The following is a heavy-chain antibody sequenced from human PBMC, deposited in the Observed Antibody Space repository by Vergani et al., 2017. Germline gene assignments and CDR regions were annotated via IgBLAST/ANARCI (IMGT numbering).Heavy chain of an antibody. CDR2: IYYSGST. Sequence: QVQLQESGPGLVKPSETLSLTCTVSGGSISSYYWSWIRQPPGKGLEWIGYIYYSGSTNYNPSLKSRVTISVDTSKNQFSLKLSSVTAADPAVYYCAKDPPGYSSSWYGGHYWGQGTLVTVSS. CDR1: GGSISSYY. D-gene: IGHD6-13*01. J-gene: IGHJ4*02. V-gene: IGHV4-59*12. CDR3: AKDPPGYSSSWYGGHY.